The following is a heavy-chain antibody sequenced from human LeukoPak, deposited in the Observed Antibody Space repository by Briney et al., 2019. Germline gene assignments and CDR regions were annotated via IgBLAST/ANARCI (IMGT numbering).Heavy chain of an antibody. CDR3: ARSGPGTIFGVVSRYYYYMDV. D-gene: IGHD3-3*01. V-gene: IGHV1-18*01. CDR2: ISTYNGNT. Sequence: ASVKVSCKASGYTFTSYGISWVRQAPGQGLEWMGWISTYNGNTNYAQKLQGRVTMTTDTSTSTAYMELSSLRSEDTAVYYCARSGPGTIFGVVSRYYYYMDVWGKGTTVTVSS. CDR1: GYTFTSYG. J-gene: IGHJ6*03.